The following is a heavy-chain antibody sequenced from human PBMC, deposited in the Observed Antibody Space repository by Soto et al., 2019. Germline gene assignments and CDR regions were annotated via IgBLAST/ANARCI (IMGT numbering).Heavy chain of an antibody. CDR1: GYTFRSYY. CDR3: AMRDSSALFDY. Sequence: ASVQVSCKGSGYTFRSYYMHWGRQAPGQGLEWMGIINPSGGSTSYAQKFQGRVTMTRDTSTSTVYMELSSLRSEDTAVYYCAMRDSSALFDYWGQGNLVSVSS. V-gene: IGHV1-46*01. D-gene: IGHD3-22*01. CDR2: INPSGGST. J-gene: IGHJ4*02.